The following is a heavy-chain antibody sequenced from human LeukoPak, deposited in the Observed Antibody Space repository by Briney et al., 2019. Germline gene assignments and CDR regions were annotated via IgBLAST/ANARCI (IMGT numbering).Heavy chain of an antibody. CDR1: GYTFTSYD. CDR3: ARRFTYYYDSSGYYSPYYYYGMDA. Sequence: ASVKVSCKASGYTFTSYDINWVRQATGQGLEWMGWMNPNSGNTGYAQKFQGRVTMTRDTPTSTVYMELSSLRSEDTAVYYCARRFTYYYDSSGYYSPYYYYGMDAWGQGTTVTVSS. J-gene: IGHJ6*02. D-gene: IGHD3-22*01. V-gene: IGHV1-8*01. CDR2: MNPNSGNT.